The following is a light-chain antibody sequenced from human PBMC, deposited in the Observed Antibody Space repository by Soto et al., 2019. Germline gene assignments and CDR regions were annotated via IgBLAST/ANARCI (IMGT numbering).Light chain of an antibody. CDR3: QQYNSYSRT. Sequence: DIQMSQSPSTLSASVGDRVTITCRASQSISTWLAWYQQEPGKAPKLLIHKASSLQSGVPSRFSGSGSGTDFTLTISSLHPDDFATYYCQQYNSYSRTFGQGTKV. J-gene: IGKJ1*01. CDR2: KAS. CDR1: QSISTW. V-gene: IGKV1-5*03.